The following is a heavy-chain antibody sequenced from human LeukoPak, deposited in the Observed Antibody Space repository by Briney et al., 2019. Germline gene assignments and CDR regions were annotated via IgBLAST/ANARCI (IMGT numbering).Heavy chain of an antibody. CDR1: GFTFSSYS. CDR2: ISAYSGST. D-gene: IGHD3-3*01. V-gene: IGHV3-23*01. CDR3: AKGLPRGYDFWSGKTGAFDI. Sequence: PGGSLRLSCAASGFTFSSYSMNWVRQAPGKGLEWVSVISAYSGSTDYADSVKGRFTISRDNSNNTLYVQMNSLRAEDTAVYYCAKGLPRGYDFWSGKTGAFDIWGQGTMVTVSS. J-gene: IGHJ3*02.